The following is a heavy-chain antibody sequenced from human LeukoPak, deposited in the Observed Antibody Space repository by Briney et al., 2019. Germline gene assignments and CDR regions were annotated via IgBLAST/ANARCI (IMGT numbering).Heavy chain of an antibody. CDR3: AKLFCSGDTCTFDY. Sequence: ASVKVSCKASGYTFTNYAMNWVRQAPGQRPEWMGWINTNTGNPTYAQGFTGRFVFSLDTSVSTAYLQISNLKAEDTALYYCAKLFCSGDTCTFDYWGQGTLVTVSS. J-gene: IGHJ4*02. CDR2: INTNTGNP. CDR1: GYTFTNYA. V-gene: IGHV7-4-1*02. D-gene: IGHD2-15*01.